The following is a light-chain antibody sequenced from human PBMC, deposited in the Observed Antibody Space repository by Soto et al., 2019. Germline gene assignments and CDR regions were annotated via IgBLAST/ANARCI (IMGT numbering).Light chain of an antibody. V-gene: IGKV3D-20*02. J-gene: IGKJ5*01. CDR3: QQRNSWPPIT. CDR2: DAS. Sequence: EIVLTQSPVTLSLSPGERATLSCRASQSVSSSYLAWYQVKPGQAPRLLIYDASSRASGVPARFSGSGSGTDFTLTISSLEPEDFALYYCQQRNSWPPITFGQGTLEIK. CDR1: QSVSSSY.